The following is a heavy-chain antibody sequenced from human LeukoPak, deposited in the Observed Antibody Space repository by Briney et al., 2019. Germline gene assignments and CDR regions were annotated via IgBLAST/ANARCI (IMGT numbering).Heavy chain of an antibody. Sequence: GGSLRLSCAASGFTFSSYSMNWVRQAPGKGLEWVSSISSSSSYIYYADSVKGRFTISRDNSKNTLYLQMNSLRAEDTAVYYCAKSLYHDSSGYAYFDYWGQGTLVTVSS. V-gene: IGHV3-21*04. D-gene: IGHD3-22*01. CDR1: GFTFSSYS. CDR3: AKSLYHDSSGYAYFDY. J-gene: IGHJ4*02. CDR2: ISSSSSYI.